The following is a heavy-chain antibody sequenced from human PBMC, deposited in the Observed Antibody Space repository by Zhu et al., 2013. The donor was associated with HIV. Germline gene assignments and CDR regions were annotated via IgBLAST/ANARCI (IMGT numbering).Heavy chain of an antibody. V-gene: IGHV1-3*01. J-gene: IGHJ4*02. CDR3: ARAEKGRWLQFQNLMYYFDY. Sequence: QVQLVQPGAEVKKPGASVRVSCKASGYTFTSYAMHWVRQAPGQRLEWMGWINAGNGNTKYSQKFQGRVTITRDTSASTAYMELSSLRSEDTAVYYCARAEKGRWLQFQNLMYYFDYWGQGTLVTVSS. D-gene: IGHD5-12*01. CDR1: GYTFTSYA. CDR2: INAGNGNT.